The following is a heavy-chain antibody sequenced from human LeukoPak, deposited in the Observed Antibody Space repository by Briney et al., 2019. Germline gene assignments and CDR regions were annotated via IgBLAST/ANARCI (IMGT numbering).Heavy chain of an antibody. J-gene: IGHJ4*02. Sequence: GGSLRLSCAASGFTFSNYAMSWVRQAPGKGLECFSVISGSGGSTYYADSVKGRFTISRDNSKTTLYLQMNSLRVEDTAIYYYAKDHDFWSGYYIGTDYWGQGTLVTVSS. CDR1: GFTFSNYA. CDR2: ISGSGGST. CDR3: AKDHDFWSGYYIGTDY. V-gene: IGHV3-23*01. D-gene: IGHD3-3*01.